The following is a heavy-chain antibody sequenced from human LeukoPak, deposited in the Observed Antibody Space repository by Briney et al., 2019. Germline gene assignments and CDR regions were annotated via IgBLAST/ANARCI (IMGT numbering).Heavy chain of an antibody. D-gene: IGHD4-17*01. Sequence: ASVKVSCKASGYTFTDYGINWVRQAPGQGLEWMGWISGYNGDTKYAQRLQGRVTMNTDTSTSTAYMELRSLRSDDTAVYYCARKAYGDYAQNDYWGQGTLVTVSS. CDR2: ISGYNGDT. J-gene: IGHJ4*02. CDR1: GYTFTDYG. V-gene: IGHV1-18*01. CDR3: ARKAYGDYAQNDY.